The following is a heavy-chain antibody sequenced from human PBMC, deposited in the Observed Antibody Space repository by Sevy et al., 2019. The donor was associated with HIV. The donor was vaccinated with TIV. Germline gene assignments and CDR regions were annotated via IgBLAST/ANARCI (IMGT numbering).Heavy chain of an antibody. CDR1: GFTFSSYA. CDR3: ARVPRYDEPYYFDY. Sequence: GGSLRLSCAASGFTFSSYAMHWVRQAPGKGLEWVSSIYTGGGTYYADSVKGRFTISRDNSKNTLYLQMNSLSAEDTAFYYCARVPRYDEPYYFDYWGQGALVTVSS. V-gene: IGHV3-53*01. J-gene: IGHJ4*02. CDR2: IYTGGGT. D-gene: IGHD3-3*01.